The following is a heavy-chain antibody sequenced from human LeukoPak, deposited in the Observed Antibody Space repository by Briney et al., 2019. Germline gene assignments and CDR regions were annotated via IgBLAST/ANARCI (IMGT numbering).Heavy chain of an antibody. CDR1: GYTFTSYG. V-gene: IGHV1-18*01. CDR3: AREEVPGYYYYYGMDV. Sequence: ASVKVSCTASGYTFTSYGISWVRQAPGQGLEWMGWISAYNGNTNYAQKLQGRVTMTTDTSTSTAYMELRSLRSDDTAVYYCAREEVPGYYYYYGMDVWGQGTTVTVSS. D-gene: IGHD2-2*01. J-gene: IGHJ6*02. CDR2: ISAYNGNT.